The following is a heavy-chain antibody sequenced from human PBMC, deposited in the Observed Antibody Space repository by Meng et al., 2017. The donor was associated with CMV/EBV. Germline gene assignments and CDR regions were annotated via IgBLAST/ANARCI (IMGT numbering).Heavy chain of an antibody. CDR3: AKDSSDWPLYFDD. Sequence: AASGFTFSRFWMSWVRQAPGKWLEWVANIKQDGSEKYYVDSVKGRFTISRDNAKNSLYLQMNSLRAEDTAVYYCAKDSSDWPLYFDDWGQGTLVTVSS. J-gene: IGHJ4*02. D-gene: IGHD2-21*01. V-gene: IGHV3-7*03. CDR2: IKQDGSEK. CDR1: GFTFSRFW.